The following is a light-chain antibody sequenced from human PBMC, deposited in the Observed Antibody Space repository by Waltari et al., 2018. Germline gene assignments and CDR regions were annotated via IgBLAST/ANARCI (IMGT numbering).Light chain of an antibody. CDR2: RDN. CDR3: ATWDDSLNGYV. J-gene: IGLJ2*01. V-gene: IGLV1-44*01. CDR1: SSNIGSNS. Sequence: QSVLTQPPSTSGTPGQRVTIPCSGSSSNIGSNSVSCYHHVPGAAPKLLLYRDNQRPSGVPDRFSGSKSGTSASLAISGLQSADEADYYCATWDDSLNGYVFGGGTKLTVL.